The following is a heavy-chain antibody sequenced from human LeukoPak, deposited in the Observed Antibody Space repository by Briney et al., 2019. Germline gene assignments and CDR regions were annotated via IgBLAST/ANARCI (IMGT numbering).Heavy chain of an antibody. J-gene: IGHJ4*02. CDR1: GGSISSSSYY. CDR2: IYYSGST. D-gene: IGHD6-13*01. Sequence: SETLSLTCTVSGGSISSSSYYWGWIRQPPGKGLEWIGSIYYSGSTYYNPSLKSRVTISVDTSKNQFSLKLSSVTAADTAAYYCARHVGSSWHFDYWGQGTLVTVSS. CDR3: ARHVGSSWHFDY. V-gene: IGHV4-39*01.